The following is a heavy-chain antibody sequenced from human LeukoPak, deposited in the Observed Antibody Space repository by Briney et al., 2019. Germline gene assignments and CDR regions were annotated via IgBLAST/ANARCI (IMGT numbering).Heavy chain of an antibody. CDR1: GFTFSSYA. V-gene: IGHV3-30-3*01. J-gene: IGHJ6*04. CDR3: ARVEWFGEPPYYYGVDV. Sequence: PGGSLRLSCAASGFTFSSYAMHWVRQAPGKGLEWVAVISYDGSNKYYADSVKGRFTISRDNSKNTLYLQMNSLRAEDTAVYYCARVEWFGEPPYYYGVDVWGKGTTVTVSS. CDR2: ISYDGSNK. D-gene: IGHD3-10*01.